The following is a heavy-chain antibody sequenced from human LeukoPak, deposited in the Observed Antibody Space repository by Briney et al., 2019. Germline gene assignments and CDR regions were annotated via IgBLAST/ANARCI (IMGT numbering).Heavy chain of an antibody. CDR1: GFTFSSYD. D-gene: IGHD5-18*01. CDR2: IGTTGDT. V-gene: IGHV3-13*01. J-gene: IGHJ4*02. CDR3: ARVGYNYGYDY. Sequence: GGSLRLSCAASGFTFSSYDMHWVRQATGKGLEFVSGIGTTGDTYYQGSVKGRFSISRENAKNSPYLQMNSLRAGDTAVYYCARVGYNYGYDYWGQGTLVTVSS.